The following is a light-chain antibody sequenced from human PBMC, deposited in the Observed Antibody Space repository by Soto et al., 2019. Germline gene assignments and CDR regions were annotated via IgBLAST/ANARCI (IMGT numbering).Light chain of an antibody. J-gene: IGKJ1*01. CDR3: MQALQTWT. CDR1: QSLLHSNGYNF. V-gene: IGKV2-28*01. CDR2: LGS. Sequence: EIVMTQSPLSLPVTPGEPASMSCRSSQSLLHSNGYNFLNWYLQKPGQSPQLLIFLGSNRASGVPDRFSGSGSGTDFTLKISRVEAEDVGVYYCMQALQTWTFGQGTKVEIK.